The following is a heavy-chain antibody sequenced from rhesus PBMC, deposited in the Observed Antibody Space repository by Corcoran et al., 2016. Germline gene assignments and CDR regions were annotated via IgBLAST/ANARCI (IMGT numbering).Heavy chain of an antibody. CDR2: TKCPRDGP. V-gene: IGHV4-80*01. CDR3: ARAREGSWNAFDL. CDR1: GVPISSDW. D-gene: IGHD6-25*01. Sequence: QVQLQESGPGLVKPSETLSLTCAVSGVPISSDWWSWSRQSLGKGLEWVGETKCPRDGPNYNPSLKGRTTLSKDASKNQFSLKLNSVTAADTAVYYCARAREGSWNAFDLWGQGLRVTVSS. J-gene: IGHJ3*01.